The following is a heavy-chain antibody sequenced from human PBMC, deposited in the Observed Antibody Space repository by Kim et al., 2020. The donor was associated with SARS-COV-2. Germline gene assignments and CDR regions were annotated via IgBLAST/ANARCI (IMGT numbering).Heavy chain of an antibody. CDR1: GGSISSSNW. J-gene: IGHJ6*02. Sequence: SETLSLTCAVSGGSISSSNWWSWVRQPPGKGLEWIGEIYHSGSTNYNPSLKSRVTISVDKSKNQFSLKLSSVTAADTAVYYCAISPPRTYSSRRNYYYYYGMDVWGQGTTVTVSS. CDR2: IYHSGST. CDR3: AISPPRTYSSRRNYYYYYGMDV. D-gene: IGHD6-13*01. V-gene: IGHV4-4*02.